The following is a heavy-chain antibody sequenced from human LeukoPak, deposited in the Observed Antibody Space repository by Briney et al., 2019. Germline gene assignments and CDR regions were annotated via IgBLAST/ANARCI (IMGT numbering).Heavy chain of an antibody. J-gene: IGHJ4*02. CDR2: INHSGST. D-gene: IGHD2-15*01. Sequence: SETLSLTCAVPGGSFSGYYWTWTRQSPGKGLEWIGEINHSGSTNYNPSLPRRDTMSVDTSNNQFSLRLGSVTAADTAVYYCARHAKDIVVVVAATPFDYWGQGTLVTVSS. CDR3: ARHAKDIVVVVAATPFDY. CDR1: GGSFSGYY. V-gene: IGHV4-34*01.